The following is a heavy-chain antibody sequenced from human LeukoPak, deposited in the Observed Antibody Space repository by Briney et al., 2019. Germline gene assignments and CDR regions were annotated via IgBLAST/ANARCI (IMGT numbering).Heavy chain of an antibody. CDR2: ISSSSSYI. J-gene: IGHJ5*02. D-gene: IGHD6-13*01. V-gene: IGHV3-21*01. CDR1: GFTFSSYS. Sequence: GGSLRLSCAASGFTFSSYSMNWVLQAPGKGLEWVSSISSSSSYIYYADSVKGRFTISRDNAKNSLYLQMNSLRAEDTAVYYCARGVSGNWFDPWGQGTLVTVSS. CDR3: ARGVSGNWFDP.